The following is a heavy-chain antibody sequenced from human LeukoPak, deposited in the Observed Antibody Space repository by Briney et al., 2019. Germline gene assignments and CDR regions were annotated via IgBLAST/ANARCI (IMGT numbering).Heavy chain of an antibody. Sequence: SVKLSCKASGGTFSSYAISWVRQAPGQGLEWMGGIIPIFGTANYAQKFQGRVTITADESTSTAYMELSSLRSEDTAVYYCAREERELWPLAFDIWGQGTMVTVSS. D-gene: IGHD2-21*01. CDR2: IIPIFGTA. J-gene: IGHJ3*02. V-gene: IGHV1-69*01. CDR3: AREERELWPLAFDI. CDR1: GGTFSSYA.